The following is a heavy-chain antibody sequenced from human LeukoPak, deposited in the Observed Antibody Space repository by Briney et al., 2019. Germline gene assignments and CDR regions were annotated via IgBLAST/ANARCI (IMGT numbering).Heavy chain of an antibody. CDR3: AKDINPTDWGYFDY. CDR2: ISWNSGSI. CDR1: GFTFDDYA. V-gene: IGHV3-9*03. D-gene: IGHD3-16*01. Sequence: GGSLRLSCAASGFTFDDYAMHWVRQAPGKGLEWVSGISWNSGSIGYADSVKGRFTISRDNAKNSLYLQMNSLRAEDMALYYCAKDINPTDWGYFDYWGQGTLVTVSS. J-gene: IGHJ4*02.